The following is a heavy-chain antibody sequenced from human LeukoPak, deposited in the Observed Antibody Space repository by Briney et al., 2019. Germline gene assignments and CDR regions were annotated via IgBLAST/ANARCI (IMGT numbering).Heavy chain of an antibody. CDR1: GGSISSGSYY. J-gene: IGHJ5*02. CDR2: IYTSGGT. V-gene: IGHV4-61*02. CDR3: AREDVDTAMVVQFDP. Sequence: PSQTLSLTCTVSGGSISSGSYYWRWIRQPAGKGLEWIGRIYTSGGTNYNPSLKSRVTISVDTSKNQFSLKLSSVTAADTAVYYCAREDVDTAMVVQFDPWGQGTLVTVSS. D-gene: IGHD5-18*01.